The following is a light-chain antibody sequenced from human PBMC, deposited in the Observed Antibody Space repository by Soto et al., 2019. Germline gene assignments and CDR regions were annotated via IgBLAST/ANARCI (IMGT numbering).Light chain of an antibody. V-gene: IGKV3-11*01. J-gene: IGKJ5*01. CDR3: QQRNSWPLIT. CDR2: DAS. Sequence: EIVLTLSLVTLSLSTRERATLSCRASQSVRTYLAWYQVKPGQAPRLLIYDASSRASGDPARFSGSGSGTDFTLTISSLEPEDFALYYCQQRNSWPLITFCQVGLLAIK. CDR1: QSVRTY.